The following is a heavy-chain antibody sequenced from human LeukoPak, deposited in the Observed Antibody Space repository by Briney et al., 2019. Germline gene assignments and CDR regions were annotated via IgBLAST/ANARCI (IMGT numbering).Heavy chain of an antibody. J-gene: IGHJ4*02. Sequence: GGSLRLSCAASGFIFNTYVMHWVRQAPGKGLEWLAFIRYDGSNKNYADSVKGRFTISRDNTKNSLYLQMNSLRAEDTAVYYCAKDSRILTGYYTPQYFDYWGQGTLVTVSS. CDR1: GFIFNTYV. V-gene: IGHV3-30*02. CDR3: AKDSRILTGYYTPQYFDY. D-gene: IGHD3-9*01. CDR2: IRYDGSNK.